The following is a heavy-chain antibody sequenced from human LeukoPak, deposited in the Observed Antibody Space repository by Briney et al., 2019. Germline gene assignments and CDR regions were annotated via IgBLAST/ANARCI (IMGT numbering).Heavy chain of an antibody. V-gene: IGHV3-30*18. CDR3: AKDWGMGDQLLRIDY. D-gene: IGHD2-2*01. Sequence: GGSLRLSCAASGFTFSNYGLHWVRQAPGKGLEWVALISYDGRSNKYYADSVKGRFTISRDNSNNTLYLQMSSLGAEDTAVYYCAKDWGMGDQLLRIDYWGQGTLVTVSS. CDR1: GFTFSNYG. CDR2: ISYDGRSNK. J-gene: IGHJ4*02.